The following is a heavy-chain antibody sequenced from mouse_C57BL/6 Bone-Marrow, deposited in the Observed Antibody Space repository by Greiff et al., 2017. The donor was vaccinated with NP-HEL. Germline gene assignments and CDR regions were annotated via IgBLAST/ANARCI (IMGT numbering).Heavy chain of an antibody. CDR2: ISSGSSTI. Sequence: EVQLVESGGGLVKPGGSLKLSCAASGFTFSDYGMHWVRQAPEKGLEWVAYISSGSSTIYYADTEKGGFTISRDNAKNTLFLQMSSLRSEDTAMYYCGRPHYGYDEGWFAYWGQGTLVTVSA. V-gene: IGHV5-17*01. D-gene: IGHD2-2*01. CDR3: GRPHYGYDEGWFAY. J-gene: IGHJ3*01. CDR1: GFTFSDYG.